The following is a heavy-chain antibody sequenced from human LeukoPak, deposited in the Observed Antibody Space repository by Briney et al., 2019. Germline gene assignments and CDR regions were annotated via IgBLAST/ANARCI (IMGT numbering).Heavy chain of an antibody. CDR3: ARNSIVVVPAAENQGWFDP. Sequence: ASVKVSCKASGYTFTSYGISWVRQAPGQGLEWMGWISAYSGNTNYAQKLQGRVTMTTDTSTSTAYMELRSLRSDDTAVYYCARNSIVVVPAAENQGWFDPWGQGTLVTVSS. J-gene: IGHJ5*02. CDR2: ISAYSGNT. V-gene: IGHV1-18*01. CDR1: GYTFTSYG. D-gene: IGHD2-2*01.